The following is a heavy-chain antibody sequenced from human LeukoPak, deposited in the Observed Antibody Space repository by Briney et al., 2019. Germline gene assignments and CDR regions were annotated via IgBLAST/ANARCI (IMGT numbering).Heavy chain of an antibody. D-gene: IGHD5-12*01. CDR1: GFTFTSYG. J-gene: IGHJ4*02. CDR2: IWYDGSNK. V-gene: IGHV3-33*01. Sequence: GRSLRLSCEVSGFTFTSYGVHWVRQAPGKGLEWVADIWYDGSNKYYADSVKGRFTISRDNSKNTVFLQMTSLRADDTAVYYCARAYSGYSSRGFDYWGQGTLVSVSS. CDR3: ARAYSGYSSRGFDY.